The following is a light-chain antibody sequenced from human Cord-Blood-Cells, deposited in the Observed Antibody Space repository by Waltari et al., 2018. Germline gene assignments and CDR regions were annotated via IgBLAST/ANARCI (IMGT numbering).Light chain of an antibody. V-gene: IGLV6-57*01. CDR2: TDN. CDR1: SGSIASNY. J-gene: IGLJ2*01. CDR3: QSYDSSNQGV. Sequence: NFMLTQPHSVSESPGKTVTISCTRSSGSIASNYVQWYQQRPCSSPTTVIGTDNPVPARVPDRFSGASDSSSNSASLTISGLKTEDGADYYCQSYDSSNQGVFGGGTKLTVL.